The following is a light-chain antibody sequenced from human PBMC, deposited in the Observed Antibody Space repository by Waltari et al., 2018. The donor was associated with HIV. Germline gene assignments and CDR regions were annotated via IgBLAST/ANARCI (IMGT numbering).Light chain of an antibody. CDR3: AIWDDSLSGVL. Sequence: QSVLTQPPSASGTPGQRVTISCSGNTSTIGSRSFNCYPQLPGAAPKLVMYRTDQRPSGVPARFSGSRSGSSGSLSITGLQSEDAADYYCAIWDDSLSGVLFGGGTRLTVL. J-gene: IGLJ2*01. V-gene: IGLV1-44*01. CDR1: TSTIGSRS. CDR2: RTD.